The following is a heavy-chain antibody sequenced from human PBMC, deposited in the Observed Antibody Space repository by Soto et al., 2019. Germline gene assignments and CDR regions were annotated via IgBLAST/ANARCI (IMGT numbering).Heavy chain of an antibody. CDR3: ARGDCVGGPCYSVAGSCYSYRDV. V-gene: IGHV3-74*01. J-gene: IGHJ6*03. D-gene: IGHD2-15*01. Sequence: EVQLVESGGGLVQPGGSLRLSCAAAGFTFSNYWMYWVRQAPGKGLVWVSRINSDGSVSSYADSVKGRLTISRDNVKNTVYLQMNSLRAEDTAVYYCARGDCVGGPCYSVAGSCYSYRDVWGKGTTVTVFS. CDR1: GFTFSNYW. CDR2: INSDGSVS.